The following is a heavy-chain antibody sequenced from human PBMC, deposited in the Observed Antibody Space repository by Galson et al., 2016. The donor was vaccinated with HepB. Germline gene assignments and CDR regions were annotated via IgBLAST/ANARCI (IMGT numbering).Heavy chain of an antibody. CDR3: ARSGTYYIFDF. J-gene: IGHJ4*02. Sequence: QVQLQESGPGLVKPSETLSLTCSVSGGSITDYRWSWIRQPPGQGLEWIGYFYGSGRTDYNPSLKSRVTLSVDTSKNQFSLKLSSMTAADTAVYYCARSGTYYIFDFWGQGTLVTVSS. V-gene: IGHV4-59*01. CDR2: FYGSGRT. CDR1: GGSITDYR. D-gene: IGHD3-22*01.